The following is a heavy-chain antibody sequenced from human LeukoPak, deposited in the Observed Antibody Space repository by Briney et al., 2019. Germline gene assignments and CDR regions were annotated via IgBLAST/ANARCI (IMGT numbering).Heavy chain of an antibody. CDR3: AIFYGGNSNDAFDI. Sequence: ASVKVSCKASGYTFTSYGISWVRQAPGQGLEWMGWISAYNGNTNYAQKLQGGVTMTTDTSTSTAYMELRSLRSDDTAVYYCAIFYGGNSNDAFDIWGQGTMVTVSS. CDR2: ISAYNGNT. V-gene: IGHV1-18*01. D-gene: IGHD4-23*01. J-gene: IGHJ3*02. CDR1: GYTFTSYG.